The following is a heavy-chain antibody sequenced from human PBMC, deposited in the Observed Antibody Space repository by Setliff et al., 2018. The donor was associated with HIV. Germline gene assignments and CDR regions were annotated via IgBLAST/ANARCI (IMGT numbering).Heavy chain of an antibody. CDR1: GYTFTSYA. CDR2: INTNTGNP. CDR3: ARDPQWRPSLEDWFDP. D-gene: IGHD2-2*01. J-gene: IGHJ5*02. Sequence: ASVKVSCKASGYTFTSYAMNWVRQAPGQGLEWMGWINTNTGNPTYVQGFTGRFVFSLDTSVSTAYLQISSLKAEDTAVYYCARDPQWRPSLEDWFDPWGQGTLVTVSS. V-gene: IGHV7-4-1*02.